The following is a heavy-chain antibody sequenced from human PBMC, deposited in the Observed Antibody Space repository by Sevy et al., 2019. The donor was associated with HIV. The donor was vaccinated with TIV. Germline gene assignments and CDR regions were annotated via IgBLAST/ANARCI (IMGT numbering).Heavy chain of an antibody. CDR3: ARHRSYYYDSSGYYYYYYMDV. CDR2: IYYSGST. CDR1: GGSISSSSYY. J-gene: IGHJ6*03. D-gene: IGHD3-22*01. Sequence: SETLSLTCTVSGGSISSSSYYWGWIRQPPGKGLEWIGSIYYSGSTYYNPSLKSRVTISVDTSKNQCSLKLSSVTAADTAVYYCARHRSYYYDSSGYYYYYYMDVWGNGTTVTVSS. V-gene: IGHV4-39*01.